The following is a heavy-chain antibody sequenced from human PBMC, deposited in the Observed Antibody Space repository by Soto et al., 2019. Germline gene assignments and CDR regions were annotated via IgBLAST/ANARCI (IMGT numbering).Heavy chain of an antibody. J-gene: IGHJ4*02. CDR3: ATLTKYDILTGFYPC. Sequence: GGSLRLSCAASGFTFSSYSRNWVRQAPGKGLEWVSYISSSSSTIYYADSVKGRFIISRDNSNNTLYFQMNSLRAEDTAVYYCATLTKYDILTGFYPCWGQGTLVTVSS. D-gene: IGHD3-9*01. CDR2: ISSSSSTI. CDR1: GFTFSSYS. V-gene: IGHV3-48*01.